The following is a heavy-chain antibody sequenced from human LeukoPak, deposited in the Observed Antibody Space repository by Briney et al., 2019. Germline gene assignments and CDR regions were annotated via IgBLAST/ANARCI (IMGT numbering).Heavy chain of an antibody. CDR2: ISGSGGST. V-gene: IGHV3-23*01. J-gene: IGHJ3*02. CDR1: GFTFSNAW. CDR3: LTVVETTIAAFDI. D-gene: IGHD1-26*01. Sequence: GGSLRLSCAASGFTFSNAWMSWVRQAPGKGLEWVSAISGSGGSTYYADSVKGRFTISTDNAKKTLYLQMNSLRVGDTAVYYCLTVVETTIAAFDIWGQGTMVTVSS.